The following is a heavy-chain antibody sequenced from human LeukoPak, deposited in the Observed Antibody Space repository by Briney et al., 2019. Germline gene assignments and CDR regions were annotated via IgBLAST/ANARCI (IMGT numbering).Heavy chain of an antibody. V-gene: IGHV1-2*02. CDR2: INPNSGGT. CDR1: GYTFTAYY. J-gene: IGHJ4*02. Sequence: ASVKLSCKASGYTFTAYYMHWMRQAPGQGPEWMGWINPNSGGTNFAQKFQGRVTMTSDTSISTAYMELSSLRSDDTAIYYCARAKVLVPDHWGQGTLVTVSS. CDR3: ARAKVLVPDH.